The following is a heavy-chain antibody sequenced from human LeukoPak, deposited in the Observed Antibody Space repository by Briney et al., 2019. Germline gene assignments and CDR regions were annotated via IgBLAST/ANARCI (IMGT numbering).Heavy chain of an antibody. V-gene: IGHV4-34*01. J-gene: IGHJ6*03. CDR2: INHSGST. D-gene: IGHD5-12*01. CDR3: ARANSGYDYSYYMDV. Sequence: SETLSLTCAVYGGSFSGYYWSWIRQPPGKGLEWIGEINHSGSTNYNPSLKSRVTISVDRSKNQFSLKLSSVTAADTAVYYCARANSGYDYSYYMDVWGKGTTVTVSS. CDR1: GGSFSGYY.